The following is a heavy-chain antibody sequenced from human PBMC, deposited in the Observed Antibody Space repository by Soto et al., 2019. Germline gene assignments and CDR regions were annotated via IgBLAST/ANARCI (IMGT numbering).Heavy chain of an antibody. D-gene: IGHD3-3*01. CDR3: ATDSRDTIFGVVISNWFGP. V-gene: IGHV1-69*13. CDR1: GGTFSSYA. Sequence: GASVKVSCKASGGTFSSYAISWVRQAPGQGLEWMGGIIPIFGTANYAQKFQGRVTITADESTSTAYMELSSLRSEDTAVYYCATDSRDTIFGVVISNWFGPWGPETLVTASS. CDR2: IIPIFGTA. J-gene: IGHJ5*01.